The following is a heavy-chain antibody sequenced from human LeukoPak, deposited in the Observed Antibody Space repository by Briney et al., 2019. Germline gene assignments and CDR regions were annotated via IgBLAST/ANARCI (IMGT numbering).Heavy chain of an antibody. CDR1: GFTFSSYA. V-gene: IGHV3-23*01. J-gene: IGHJ4*02. CDR2: ISGSGGST. CDR3: AKSRVVPAASSLFDY. D-gene: IGHD2-2*01. Sequence: GGSLRLSCAASGFTFSSYAMSWVRQAPGKGLEWVSAISGSGGSTYYAGSVKGRFTISRDNSKNTLYLQMNSLRAEDTAVYYCAKSRVVPAASSLFDYWGQGTLVTVSS.